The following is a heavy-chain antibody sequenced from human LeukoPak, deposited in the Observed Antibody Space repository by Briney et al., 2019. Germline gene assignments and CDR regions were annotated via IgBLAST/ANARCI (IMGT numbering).Heavy chain of an antibody. CDR1: GGSISSGDYY. CDR3: AGGGGGSDLDVGFAY. V-gene: IGHV4-30-4*01. D-gene: IGHD3-3*01. J-gene: IGHJ4*02. Sequence: SQTLSLTCTVSGGSISSGDYYWSWIRQPPGKGLEWIGYIYYSGSTYYNPSLKSRVTISVDTSKNQFSLKLSSVTAADTAVYYCAGGGGGSDLDVGFAYWGQGPLVTASS. CDR2: IYYSGST.